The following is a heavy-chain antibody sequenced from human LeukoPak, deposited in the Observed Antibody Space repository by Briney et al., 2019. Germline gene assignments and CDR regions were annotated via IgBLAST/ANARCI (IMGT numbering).Heavy chain of an antibody. V-gene: IGHV1-2*02. CDR1: GYTFTVCY. J-gene: IGHJ6*02. CDR3: ARERVVVPAAPWEPYYYYGMDV. Sequence: GASVNVSFKSSGYTFTVCYMHWVRQAPGQGLEWMGWINPNSGGTNYTQKFQGRVTMTRDTSISTAYMELSRLRSDDTAVYYCARERVVVPAAPWEPYYYYGMDVWGQGTTVTVSS. CDR2: INPNSGGT. D-gene: IGHD2-2*01.